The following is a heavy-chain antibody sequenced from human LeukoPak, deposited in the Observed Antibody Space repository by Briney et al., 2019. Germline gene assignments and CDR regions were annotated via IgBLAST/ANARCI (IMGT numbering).Heavy chain of an antibody. J-gene: IGHJ6*02. CDR2: IYHSGST. CDR1: GGSISSGGYY. Sequence: PSQTLSLTCTVSGGSISSGGYYWSWIRQPPGKGLEWIGYIYHSGSTYYNPSLKSRVTISVDRSKNQFSLKLSSVTAADTAVYYCARQTTSSGMDVWGQGTTVTVSS. CDR3: ARQTTSSGMDV. D-gene: IGHD4-11*01. V-gene: IGHV4-30-2*01.